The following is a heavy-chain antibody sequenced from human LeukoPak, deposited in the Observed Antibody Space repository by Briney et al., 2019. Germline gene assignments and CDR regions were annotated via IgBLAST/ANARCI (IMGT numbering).Heavy chain of an antibody. CDR3: ARDRVVVVPAATRSSHYYYYGMDV. J-gene: IGHJ6*02. CDR2: INPNSGGT. Sequence: ASGKVSCKASGYTFTGYYMHWVRQAPGQGLEWMGWINPNSGGTNYAQKFQGRVTMTRDTSISTAYMELSRLRSDDTAVYYCARDRVVVVPAATRSSHYYYYGMDVWGQGTTVTVSS. D-gene: IGHD2-2*01. CDR1: GYTFTGYY. V-gene: IGHV1-2*02.